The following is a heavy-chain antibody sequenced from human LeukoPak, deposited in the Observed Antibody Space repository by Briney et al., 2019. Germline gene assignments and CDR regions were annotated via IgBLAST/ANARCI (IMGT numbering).Heavy chain of an antibody. CDR3: ARDVGAPHCSSTSCSYPVLRYYFDY. Sequence: GGSLRLSCAASGFTFSSYWMSWVRQAPGKGLEWVANIKQDGSEKYYVDSVKGRFTISRDNAKNSLYLQMNSLRADDTAVYYCARDVGAPHCSSTSCSYPVLRYYFDYWGQGTLVTVSS. CDR1: GFTFSSYW. D-gene: IGHD2-2*01. CDR2: IKQDGSEK. J-gene: IGHJ4*02. V-gene: IGHV3-7*03.